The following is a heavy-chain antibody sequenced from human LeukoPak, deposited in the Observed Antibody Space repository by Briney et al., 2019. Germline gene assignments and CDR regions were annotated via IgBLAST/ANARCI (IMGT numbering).Heavy chain of an antibody. CDR1: GYSISSGYY. CDR2: IYHTGST. D-gene: IGHD2-15*01. CDR3: ARIDCTGGSCYFPTP. V-gene: IGHV4-38-2*02. J-gene: IGHJ5*02. Sequence: PSQTLSLTCTVSGYSISSGYYWGWIRQPPGKGLEWIGNIYHTGSTYYNPSLKSRVTMSVDTSKNQFSLKLNSVTAADTALYYCARIDCTGGSCYFPTPWGQGTLVTVSS.